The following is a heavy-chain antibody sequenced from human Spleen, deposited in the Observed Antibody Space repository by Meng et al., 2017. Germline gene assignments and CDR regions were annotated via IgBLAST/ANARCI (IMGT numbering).Heavy chain of an antibody. CDR1: GYNFPDYY. D-gene: IGHD6-25*01. Sequence: VTSGAEVQKPGASVKVSCKPSGYNFPDYYIHWVRRAPGPGLEWMGRINPKSGDTHYAQKFQARVTMTGDTSISTAYMELSGLRSDDTAMYYCARDEDISAAGKLFGDYWGQGTLVTVSS. CDR3: ARDEDISAAGKLFGDY. J-gene: IGHJ4*02. CDR2: INPKSGDT. V-gene: IGHV1-2*06.